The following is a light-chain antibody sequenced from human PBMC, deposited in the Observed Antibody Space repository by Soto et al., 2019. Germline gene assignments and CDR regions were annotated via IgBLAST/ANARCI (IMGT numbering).Light chain of an antibody. CDR2: RAS. J-gene: IGKJ2*01. CDR3: QQYNEYPYT. CDR1: QSISTY. V-gene: IGKV1-5*03. Sequence: DIQMTQSPSILSASVGDRVSITCRASQSISTYLAWYQQKPGRAPQALIYRASSLESGVPSRFSGSGSGTGFTLTISSLLPDDFATYYCQQYNEYPYTFGQGTKLEIK.